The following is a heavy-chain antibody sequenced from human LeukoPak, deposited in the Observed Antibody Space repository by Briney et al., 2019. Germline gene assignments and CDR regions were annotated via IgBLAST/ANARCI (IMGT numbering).Heavy chain of an antibody. D-gene: IGHD3-22*01. Sequence: PSETLSLTCTVSGGSISSSSYYWGWIRQPPGKGLEWVANIYYRESSYLNPSLKSRVTISLQTSKNEFSLRLGSVTAADTAVYYCASWPVDRGSRGYVDHWGQGTLVIVS. CDR2: IYYRESS. J-gene: IGHJ5*02. CDR3: ASWPVDRGSRGYVDH. V-gene: IGHV4-39*07. CDR1: GGSISSSSYY.